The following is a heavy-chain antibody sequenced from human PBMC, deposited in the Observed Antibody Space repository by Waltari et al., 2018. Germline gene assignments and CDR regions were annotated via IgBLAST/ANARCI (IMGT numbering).Heavy chain of an antibody. V-gene: IGHV3-21*01. Sequence: EVQLVESGGGLVKPGGSLRLSCAASGFTFSSYSMNWVRQAPGKGLAWVSSISSSSSYIYYADSVKGRFTISRDNAKNSLYLQMNSLRAEDTAVYYCAILGVKLLWFRELLRGDAFDIWGQGTMVTVSS. J-gene: IGHJ3*02. CDR2: ISSSSSYI. CDR3: AILGVKLLWFRELLRGDAFDI. D-gene: IGHD3-10*01. CDR1: GFTFSSYS.